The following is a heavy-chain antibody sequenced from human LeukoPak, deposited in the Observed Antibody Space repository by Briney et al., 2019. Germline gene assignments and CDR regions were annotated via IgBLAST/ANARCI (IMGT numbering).Heavy chain of an antibody. CDR1: GGSISSYY. CDR2: IYYSGST. Sequence: PSETLSLTCTVSGGSISSYYWSWIRQPPGKGLEWIGYIYYSGSTNYNPSLKSRVTMSVDTSKNQFSLKLSSVTAADTGVYYCARGGGGAKAFYFDYWGQGSLVTVSS. V-gene: IGHV4-59*08. D-gene: IGHD1-26*01. J-gene: IGHJ4*02. CDR3: ARGGGGAKAFYFDY.